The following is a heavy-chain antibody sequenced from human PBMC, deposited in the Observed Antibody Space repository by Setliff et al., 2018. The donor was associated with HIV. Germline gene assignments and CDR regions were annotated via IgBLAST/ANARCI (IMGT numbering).Heavy chain of an antibody. D-gene: IGHD2-15*01. J-gene: IGHJ5*02. V-gene: IGHV3-21*01. CDR3: AREAGVVVAATHLYNWFDP. Sequence: GGSLRLSCAASGFTFSSYSMNWVRQAPGKGLEWVSSISSSSSYIYYADSVKGRFTISRDNAKNSLYLQMNSLRAEDTAVYYCAREAGVVVAATHLYNWFDPWGQGTLVTVPQ. CDR2: ISSSSSYI. CDR1: GFTFSSYS.